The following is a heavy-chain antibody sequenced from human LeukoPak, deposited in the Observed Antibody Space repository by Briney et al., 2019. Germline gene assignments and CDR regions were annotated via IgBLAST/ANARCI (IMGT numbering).Heavy chain of an antibody. D-gene: IGHD6-13*01. CDR2: ISAYNGNT. V-gene: IGHV1-18*01. CDR1: GYTFTSYG. CDR3: ARDSSSGWYYYGMDV. Sequence: GASVKVSFKASGYTFTSYGISWVRQAPGQGLEWMGWISAYNGNTNYAQKLQGRVTMTTDTSTSTAYMELRSLRSDDTAVYYCARDSSSGWYYYGMDVWGQGTTVTVSS. J-gene: IGHJ6*02.